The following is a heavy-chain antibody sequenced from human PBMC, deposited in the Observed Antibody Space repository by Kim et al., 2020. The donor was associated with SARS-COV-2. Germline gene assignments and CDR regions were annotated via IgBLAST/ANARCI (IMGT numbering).Heavy chain of an antibody. Sequence: GGSLRLSCAASGFTFSSYEMNWVRQAPGKGLEGGSYISSSGSTIYYADSVKVRFTISRDNAKNSLYLQMNSLRAEDTAVYYCARADYYDSSGYYFGYYY. CDR2: ISSSGSTI. CDR1: GFTFSSYE. V-gene: IGHV3-48*03. D-gene: IGHD3-22*01. CDR3: ARADYYDSSGYYFGYYY. J-gene: IGHJ6*01.